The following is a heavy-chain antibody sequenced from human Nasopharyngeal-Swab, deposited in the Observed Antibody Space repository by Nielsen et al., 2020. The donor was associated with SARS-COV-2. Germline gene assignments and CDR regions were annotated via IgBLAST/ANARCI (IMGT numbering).Heavy chain of an antibody. D-gene: IGHD5-24*01. CDR3: ARAGRVGDAYTGLDV. J-gene: IGHJ6*02. Sequence: ESLKISCSVSGGSFNGFYWNWIRQPPGKGLEWIGEINHNERTNYNPSLKSRVTMSVDTSNNRFSLKLTSLTATDTAVYYCARAGRVGDAYTGLDVWGQGTTVTVSS. V-gene: IGHV4-34*01. CDR1: GGSFNGFY. CDR2: INHNERT.